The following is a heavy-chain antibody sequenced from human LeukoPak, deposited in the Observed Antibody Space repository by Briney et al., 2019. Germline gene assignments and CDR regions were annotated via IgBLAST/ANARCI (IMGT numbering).Heavy chain of an antibody. J-gene: IGHJ5*02. D-gene: IGHD6-19*01. CDR3: AKAGRWLNWFDP. CDR1: GFTFSSYA. CDR2: ISGSGGST. V-gene: IGHV3-23*01. Sequence: GGSLRLSCAASGFTFSSYAMSWVRQAPGKGLEWASAISGSGGSTYYADSVKGRFTISRDNSKNTLYLQMNSLRAEDTAVYYCAKAGRWLNWFDPWGQGTLVTVSS.